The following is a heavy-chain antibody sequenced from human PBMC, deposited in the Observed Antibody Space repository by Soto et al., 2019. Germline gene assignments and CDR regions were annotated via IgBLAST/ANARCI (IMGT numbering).Heavy chain of an antibody. CDR2: IYPGDSDT. D-gene: IGHD6-6*01. V-gene: IGHV5-51*01. J-gene: IGHJ6*02. Sequence: GESLKISCKGSGYRFTNYWIGWVRQMPGKGLEWMGIIYPGDSDTRYSPSFQGQVTISADKSISTAYLQWSSLKASDTAMYYCARVGDPSISTGDYYYYYGMDVWGQGTTVTVSS. CDR3: ARVGDPSISTGDYYYYYGMDV. CDR1: GYRFTNYW.